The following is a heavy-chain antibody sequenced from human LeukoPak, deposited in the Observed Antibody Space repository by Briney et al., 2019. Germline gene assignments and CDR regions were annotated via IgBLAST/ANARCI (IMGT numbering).Heavy chain of an antibody. CDR2: IYSGAST. CDR3: ARDIGYCSSTSCYGGIVGYFDY. J-gene: IGHJ4*02. CDR1: GFTVSSNY. D-gene: IGHD2-2*01. V-gene: IGHV3-66*02. Sequence: GGSLRLSCAASGFTVSSNYMSWVLQAPGKGLEWVSVIYSGASTYYADSVKSRFTISRDNSKNTLYLQMNSLRAEDTAVYYCARDIGYCSSTSCYGGIVGYFDYWGQGTLVTVSS.